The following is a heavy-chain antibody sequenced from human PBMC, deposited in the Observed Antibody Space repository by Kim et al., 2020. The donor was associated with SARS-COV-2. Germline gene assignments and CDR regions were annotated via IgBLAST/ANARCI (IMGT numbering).Heavy chain of an antibody. D-gene: IGHD3-9*01. Sequence: ASVKVSCKASGYTFTSYDINWVRQATGQGLEWMGWMNPNSGNTGYAQKFQGRVTMTRNTSISTAYMELSSLRSEDTAVYYCARVRGPYYDILTGYYNVFGYWGQGTLVTVSS. CDR3: ARVRGPYYDILTGYYNVFGY. V-gene: IGHV1-8*01. J-gene: IGHJ4*02. CDR2: MNPNSGNT. CDR1: GYTFTSYD.